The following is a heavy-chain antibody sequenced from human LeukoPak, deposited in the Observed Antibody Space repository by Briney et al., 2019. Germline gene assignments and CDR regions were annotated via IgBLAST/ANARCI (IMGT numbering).Heavy chain of an antibody. Sequence: SETLSLTCTVSGGSISSYYWSWIRQPPGKGLEWIGYMYYSGTTNYNPSLKSRVTISVDTSKNQFSLKLSSVTAADTAVYYCARGERYDYVWGTHDYWGQGTLVTVSS. J-gene: IGHJ4*02. CDR2: MYYSGTT. V-gene: IGHV4-59*01. CDR3: ARGERYDYVWGTHDY. CDR1: GGSISSYY. D-gene: IGHD3-16*01.